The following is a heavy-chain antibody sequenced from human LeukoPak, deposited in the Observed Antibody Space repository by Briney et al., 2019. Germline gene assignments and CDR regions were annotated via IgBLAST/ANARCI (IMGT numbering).Heavy chain of an antibody. CDR2: IYSGGST. Sequence: LSLTCTVSGGSISSGGYYWSWVRQAPGKGLEWVSVIYSGGSTYYADSVKGRFTISRDNSKNTLYLQMNSLRAEDTAVYYCARDPGYGDYGYFDYWGQGTLVTVSS. CDR1: GGSISSGGYY. V-gene: IGHV3-66*01. J-gene: IGHJ4*02. CDR3: ARDPGYGDYGYFDY. D-gene: IGHD4-17*01.